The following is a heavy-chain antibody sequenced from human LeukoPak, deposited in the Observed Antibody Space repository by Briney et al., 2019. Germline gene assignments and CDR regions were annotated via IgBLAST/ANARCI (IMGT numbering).Heavy chain of an antibody. V-gene: IGHV4-34*01. Sequence: SQTLSLTCAVYGGSFSGYYWSWIPQPPGKGLEWIGEINHSGSTNYNPSLKSRVTISVDTSKNQFSLKLSSVTAADTAVYYCARDGEYSSSWQKFDYWGQGTLVTVSS. J-gene: IGHJ4*02. CDR3: ARDGEYSSSWQKFDY. D-gene: IGHD6-13*01. CDR2: INHSGST. CDR1: GGSFSGYY.